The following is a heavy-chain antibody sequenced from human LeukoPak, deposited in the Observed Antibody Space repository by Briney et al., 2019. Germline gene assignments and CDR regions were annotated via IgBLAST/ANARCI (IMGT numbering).Heavy chain of an antibody. V-gene: IGHV4-61*02. CDR1: GGSISSGSYY. Sequence: SETLSLTCTVAGGSISSGSYYWSWIRQPAGKGLEWIGRIYTSGSTNYNSSLKSRVTISVDTSKNQFSLKLSSVTAADTAVYYCARGGSPWGYYFDYWGQGTLVTVSS. CDR3: ARGGSPWGYYFDY. CDR2: IYTSGST. J-gene: IGHJ4*02. D-gene: IGHD6-6*01.